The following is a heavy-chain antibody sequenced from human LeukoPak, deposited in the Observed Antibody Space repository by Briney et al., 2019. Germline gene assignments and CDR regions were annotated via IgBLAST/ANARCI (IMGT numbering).Heavy chain of an antibody. CDR2: INPNSGGT. J-gene: IGHJ5*02. Sequence: VASVKVSCKASGYTFTGYYMHWVRQAPGQGLAWMGWINPNSGGTNYAQKFQSRVTMTRDTSISTAYMELSRLRSDDTAVYYCASSGARTFYDSSGYLIDPWGQGTLVTVSS. CDR1: GYTFTGYY. CDR3: ASSGARTFYDSSGYLIDP. D-gene: IGHD3-22*01. V-gene: IGHV1-2*02.